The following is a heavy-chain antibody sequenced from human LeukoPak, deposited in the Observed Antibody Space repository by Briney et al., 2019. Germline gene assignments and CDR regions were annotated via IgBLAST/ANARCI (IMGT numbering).Heavy chain of an antibody. CDR2: ISGSGGNT. V-gene: IGHV3-23*01. CDR1: GFTFSTYA. J-gene: IGHJ4*02. Sequence: GGSLRLSXAASGFTFSTYAMSWVRQAPGKGLEWVSAISGSGGNTYYADSVKGRFTISRDNSKNTLYLQMNSLRAEDTAVYYCAKDRGFGAAAGHSFYFDYWGQGTLVTVSS. D-gene: IGHD6-25*01. CDR3: AKDRGFGAAAGHSFYFDY.